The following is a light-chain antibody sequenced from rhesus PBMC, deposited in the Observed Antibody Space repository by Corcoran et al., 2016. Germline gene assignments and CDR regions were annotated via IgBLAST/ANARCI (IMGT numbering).Light chain of an antibody. Sequence: DIQMTQSPSSLSASVGDRVTITCRASQGITNDLAWYQQKPGETPKLLIYEASSLQSGIPSRFSGSGSGTDFTLTISSLQSEEFATYYCQHYYSTPWTFGQVTKVEIK. J-gene: IGKJ1*01. V-gene: IGKV1-25*01. CDR2: EAS. CDR3: QHYYSTPWT. CDR1: QGITND.